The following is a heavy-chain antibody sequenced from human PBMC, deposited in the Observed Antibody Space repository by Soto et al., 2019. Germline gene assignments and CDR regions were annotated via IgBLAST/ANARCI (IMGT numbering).Heavy chain of an antibody. CDR2: IYHSGST. CDR1: GGSIGSGGYS. D-gene: IGHD4-17*01. Sequence: SETLSLTCAVSGGSIGSGGYSWSWIRQPPGKGLEWIGYIYHSGSTYYNPSLKSRVTISVDRSKNQFSLKLSSVTAADTAVYYCARVQYGDYALFDYWGQGTLVTVSS. CDR3: ARVQYGDYALFDY. V-gene: IGHV4-30-2*01. J-gene: IGHJ4*02.